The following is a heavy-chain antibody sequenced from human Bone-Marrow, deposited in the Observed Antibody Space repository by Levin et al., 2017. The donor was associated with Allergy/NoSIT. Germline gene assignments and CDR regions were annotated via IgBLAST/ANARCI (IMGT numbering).Heavy chain of an antibody. CDR1: GFTLSSYG. J-gene: IGHJ6*03. V-gene: IGHV3-30*18. D-gene: IGHD3-10*01. CDR2: ITYDGSKN. CDR3: AKDRSPGYYGSGRSMDV. Sequence: GESLKISCEASGFTLSSYGMHWVRQAPGKGLEWVAVITYDGSKNYYADSAKGRFTISRDTSKNTLYLQMNSLRTEDTAVYYCAKDRSPGYYGSGRSMDVWGKGTTVTVSS.